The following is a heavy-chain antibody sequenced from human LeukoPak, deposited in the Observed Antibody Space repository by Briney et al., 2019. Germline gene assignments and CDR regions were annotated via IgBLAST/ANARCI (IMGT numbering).Heavy chain of an antibody. CDR2: IYTSGST. J-gene: IGHJ4*02. V-gene: IGHV4-61*02. Sequence: SETLSLTCTVSGGSISSGSYYWSWIRQPAGKGLEWIGRIYTSGSTNYNPSLKSRVTISVDTSKNQFSLKLSSVTAADTAVYYCARDSSFVGYSGYDYPGYWGQGTLVTVSS. D-gene: IGHD5-12*01. CDR3: ARDSSFVGYSGYDYPGY. CDR1: GGSISSGSYY.